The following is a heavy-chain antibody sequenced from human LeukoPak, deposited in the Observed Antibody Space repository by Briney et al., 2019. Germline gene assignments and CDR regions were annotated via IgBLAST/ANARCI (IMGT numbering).Heavy chain of an antibody. J-gene: IGHJ4*02. CDR1: GGSISTTNW. V-gene: IGHV4-4*02. D-gene: IGHD3-3*01. CDR2: VHLSGRT. Sequence: SETLSLTCGVSGGSISTTNWWTWVRQPPGEGLEWIGEVHLSGRTHYNPSLESRVTMSVDMSENHISLRLTSVTAADTAVYYCASSHVTIFGVFDYWGQGTLVTVSS. CDR3: ASSHVTIFGVFDY.